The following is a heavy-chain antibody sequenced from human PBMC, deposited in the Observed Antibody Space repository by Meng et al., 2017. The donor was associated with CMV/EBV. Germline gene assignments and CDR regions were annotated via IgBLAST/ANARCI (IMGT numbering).Heavy chain of an antibody. Sequence: GESLKISCAASGFTFSSYSMNRVRQAPGKGLEWVSSISSSSSYIYYADSVKGRFTISRDNAKNSLYLQMNSLRAEDTAVYYCARDLGPYNWNYVGVVQGAKDYWGQGTLVTVSS. D-gene: IGHD1-7*01. J-gene: IGHJ4*02. CDR1: GFTFSSYS. CDR3: ARDLGPYNWNYVGVVQGAKDY. V-gene: IGHV3-21*01. CDR2: ISSSSSYI.